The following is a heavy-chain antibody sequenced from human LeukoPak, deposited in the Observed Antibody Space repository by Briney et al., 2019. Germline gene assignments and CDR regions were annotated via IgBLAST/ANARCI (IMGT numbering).Heavy chain of an antibody. Sequence: GGSLRLSCAASGFTSSSYAMSWVRQAPGKGLEWVSAISGSGGSTYYADSVKGRFTISRDNSKNTLYLQMNSLRAEDTAVYYCARLRYFDWSPYWGQGTLVTVSS. V-gene: IGHV3-23*01. D-gene: IGHD3-9*01. CDR3: ARLRYFDWSPY. CDR2: ISGSGGST. CDR1: GFTSSSYA. J-gene: IGHJ4*02.